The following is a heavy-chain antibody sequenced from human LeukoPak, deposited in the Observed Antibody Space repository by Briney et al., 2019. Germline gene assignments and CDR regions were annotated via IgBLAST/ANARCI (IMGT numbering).Heavy chain of an antibody. Sequence: GASVKVSCKASGYTFTGYYMHWVRQAPGQGLEWMGWIKPNSGSTNYAQKFQGRVTMTREKSISTAYMELSRLRSDDTAVYYCVRGSSWYYFDCRRQGTLVTVSS. D-gene: IGHD6-13*01. V-gene: IGHV1-2*02. J-gene: IGHJ4*02. CDR3: VRGSSWYYFDC. CDR2: IKPNSGST. CDR1: GYTFTGYY.